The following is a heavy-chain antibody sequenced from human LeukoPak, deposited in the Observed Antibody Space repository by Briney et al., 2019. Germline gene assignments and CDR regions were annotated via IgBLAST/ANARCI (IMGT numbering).Heavy chain of an antibody. Sequence: PGGSLRLSCAASGFTFSSYSMNWVRQAPGKGLEWVSSISSSSSYIYYADSVKGRFTISRDNSKNTLYLQMNSLRAEDTAVYYCARGSYSSGWYTGWFDPWGQGTLVTVSS. J-gene: IGHJ5*02. D-gene: IGHD6-19*01. CDR3: ARGSYSSGWYTGWFDP. CDR2: ISSSSSYI. V-gene: IGHV3-21*01. CDR1: GFTFSSYS.